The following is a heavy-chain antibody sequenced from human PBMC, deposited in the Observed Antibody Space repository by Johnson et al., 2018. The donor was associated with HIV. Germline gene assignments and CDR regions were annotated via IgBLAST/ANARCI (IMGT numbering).Heavy chain of an antibody. J-gene: IGHJ3*01. D-gene: IGHD3-10*01. V-gene: IGHV3-30*02. Sequence: QVQLVESGGGVVQPGRSRRLSCAASGFIFSSYGMHWVRQAPGKGLEWVAFIRYDGSTKYYAESVQVRFNISIYNSKNTLFLHMSDLRPEDTAVYYCAKDIYSVSKIRGLIAPALENHGMDVWGQGTMVTVS. CDR2: IRYDGSTK. CDR1: GFIFSSYG. CDR3: AKDIYSVSKIRGLIAPALENHGMDV.